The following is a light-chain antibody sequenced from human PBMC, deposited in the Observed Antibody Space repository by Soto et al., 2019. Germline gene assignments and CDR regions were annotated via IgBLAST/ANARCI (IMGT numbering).Light chain of an antibody. J-gene: IGLJ3*02. CDR3: AARDDSLSGGV. CDR1: SSNTGSNY. V-gene: IGLV1-47*01. Sequence: QSVLTQPHSASGTPGQRVTISCSGSSSNTGSNYVYWYQQLPGTTHKPLIYRNNQRPSGVPDRFSDSKSGTSASLAISGLRSEDEADYYCAARDDSLSGGVFGGGTKLPVL. CDR2: RNN.